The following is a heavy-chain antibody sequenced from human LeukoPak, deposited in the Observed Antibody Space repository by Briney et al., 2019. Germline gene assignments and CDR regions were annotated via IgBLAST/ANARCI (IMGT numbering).Heavy chain of an antibody. CDR1: GFTFSNAW. J-gene: IGHJ4*02. D-gene: IGHD6-19*01. Sequence: GGSLRLSCAASGFTFSNAWMSWVRQAPGKGLEWVGRIKSKTDGGTTDYAAPVKGRFTITRHDSKNTLYLQMNSLKTEDTAVYYCTGSGWYSLCDYWGQGTLVTVSS. V-gene: IGHV3-15*01. CDR2: IKSKTDGGTT. CDR3: TGSGWYSLCDY.